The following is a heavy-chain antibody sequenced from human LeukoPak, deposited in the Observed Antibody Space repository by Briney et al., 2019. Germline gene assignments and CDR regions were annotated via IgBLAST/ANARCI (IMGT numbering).Heavy chain of an antibody. V-gene: IGHV3-15*01. J-gene: IGHJ4*02. Sequence: GGSLRLSCAASGFTFSNAWMSWVRQAPGKGLEWVGRIKSKTDGGTTDYAAPVKGRFTISRDDSKNTLYLQMNSLKTEDTAVYYCTTATIRAPGGNYYWGQGTLVTVSS. CDR1: GFTFSNAW. CDR2: IKSKTDGGTT. D-gene: IGHD5-12*01. CDR3: TTATIRAPGGNYY.